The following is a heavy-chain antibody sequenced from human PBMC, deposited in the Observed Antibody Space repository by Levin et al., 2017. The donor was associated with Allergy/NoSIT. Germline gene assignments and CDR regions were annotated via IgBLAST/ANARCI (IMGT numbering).Heavy chain of an antibody. V-gene: IGHV6-1*01. Sequence: RSQTLSLTCVISGDSVSSNSAAWNWIRQSPLRGLEWLGRTYHRSEWYYDYALSVKDRITINPDTSTNQFSLQLNSVTPEDTAVYYCARAFCGGDCYSDGYFDRWGRGTLVTVSS. D-gene: IGHD2-21*02. CDR3: ARAFCGGDCYSDGYFDR. CDR1: GDSVSSNSAA. CDR2: TYHRSEWYY. J-gene: IGHJ2*01.